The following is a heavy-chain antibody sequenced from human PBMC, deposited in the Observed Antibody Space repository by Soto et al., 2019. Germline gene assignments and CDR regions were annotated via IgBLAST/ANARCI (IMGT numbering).Heavy chain of an antibody. D-gene: IGHD6-19*01. CDR1: GFTFSSYA. CDR3: AKGSSGWPAYYYYGMDV. J-gene: IGHJ6*02. V-gene: IGHV3-23*01. CDR2: ISGSGGST. Sequence: GGSLRLSCAASGFTFSSYAMSWVRQAPGKGLEWVSAISGSGGSTYYADSVKGRFTISRDNSKNTLYLQMNSLRAEDTAVYYCAKGSSGWPAYYYYGMDVWGQGTTVTVSS.